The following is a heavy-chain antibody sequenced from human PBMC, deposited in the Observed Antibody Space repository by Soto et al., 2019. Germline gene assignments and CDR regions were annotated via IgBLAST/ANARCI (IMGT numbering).Heavy chain of an antibody. D-gene: IGHD3-9*01. V-gene: IGHV4-39*01. CDR1: GGSISSSSYY. Sequence: SETLSLTCTVSGGSISSSSYYWGWIRQPPGKGLEWIGSIYYSGSTYYNPSLKSRVTISVDTSKNQFSLKLGSVTAADTAVYYCARLEIMGLYYDILTGYYTGWFDPWGQGTLVTVSS. CDR3: ARLEIMGLYYDILTGYYTGWFDP. J-gene: IGHJ5*02. CDR2: IYYSGST.